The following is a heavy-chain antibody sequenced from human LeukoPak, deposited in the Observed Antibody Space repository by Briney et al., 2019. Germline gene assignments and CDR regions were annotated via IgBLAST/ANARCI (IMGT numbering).Heavy chain of an antibody. V-gene: IGHV4-59*08. CDR1: GGSFSGYY. J-gene: IGHJ3*02. Sequence: SETLSLTCAVYGGSFSGYYWSRIRQPPGKGLEWIGYIYYSGSTNYNPSLKSRVTISVDTSKNQFSLKLSSVTAADTAVYYCARHSSMTIFGVVTDDAFDIWGQGTMVTVSS. CDR2: IYYSGST. D-gene: IGHD3-3*01. CDR3: ARHSSMTIFGVVTDDAFDI.